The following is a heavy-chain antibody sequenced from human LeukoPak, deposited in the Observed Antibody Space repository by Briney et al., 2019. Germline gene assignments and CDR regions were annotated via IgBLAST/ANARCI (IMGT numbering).Heavy chain of an antibody. CDR1: GGSISSYY. CDR3: ARGQTLDSSGYYWYY. J-gene: IGHJ4*02. Sequence: PSETLSLTCTVSGGSISSYYWSWIRQAPGKGLEWIGYICYSGSTNYNPSLKSRVTISVDTSKNQFSLKLSSVTAADTAVYYCARGQTLDSSGYYWYYWGQGTLVTVSS. CDR2: ICYSGST. V-gene: IGHV4-59*01. D-gene: IGHD3-22*01.